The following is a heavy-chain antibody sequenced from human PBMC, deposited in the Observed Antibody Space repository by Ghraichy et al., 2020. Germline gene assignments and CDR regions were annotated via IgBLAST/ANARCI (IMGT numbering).Heavy chain of an antibody. V-gene: IGHV3-33*01. Sequence: SLNISCAASGFTFSSYGMYWVRQAPGKGLEWVAVIWYDGSNKYYADSVKGRFTISRDNSKNTLYLQMNSLRAEDTAVYYCAREQVAPHYYYYYGMDVWGQGTTVTVSS. CDR1: GFTFSSYG. J-gene: IGHJ6*02. CDR3: AREQVAPHYYYYYGMDV. CDR2: IWYDGSNK. D-gene: IGHD2-15*01.